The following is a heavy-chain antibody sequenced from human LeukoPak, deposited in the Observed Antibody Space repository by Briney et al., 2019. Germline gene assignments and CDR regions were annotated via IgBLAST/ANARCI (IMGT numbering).Heavy chain of an antibody. Sequence: PGGSLRLSCAASGFTFSSYGMSWVRQAPGKGLEWVSAISGSGGSTYYADSVKGRFTISRDNSKNTLYLQMNSLRAEDTAVYYCARDGLPMVRGVITYYYYYYYMDVWGKGTTVTVSS. CDR1: GFTFSSYG. J-gene: IGHJ6*03. CDR2: ISGSGGST. CDR3: ARDGLPMVRGVITYYYYYYYMDV. D-gene: IGHD3-10*01. V-gene: IGHV3-23*01.